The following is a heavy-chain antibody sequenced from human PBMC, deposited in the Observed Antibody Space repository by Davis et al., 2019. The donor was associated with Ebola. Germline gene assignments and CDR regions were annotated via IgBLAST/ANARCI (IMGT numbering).Heavy chain of an antibody. D-gene: IGHD1-26*01. Sequence: PGGSLRLSCAASGFTFSSYDMHWVRQATGKGLEWVSAIGTAGDTYYPGSVKGRFTISRENAKNSLYLQMNSLRAGDTAVYYCARRGSFEGAFDIWGQGTMVTVSS. J-gene: IGHJ3*02. V-gene: IGHV3-13*01. CDR1: GFTFSSYD. CDR3: ARRGSFEGAFDI. CDR2: IGTAGDT.